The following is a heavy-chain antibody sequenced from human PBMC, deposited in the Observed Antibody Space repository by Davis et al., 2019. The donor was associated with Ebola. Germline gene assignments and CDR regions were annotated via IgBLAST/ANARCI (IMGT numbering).Heavy chain of an antibody. CDR3: ASLLKAAGGMDV. CDR2: ISSTSAYI. J-gene: IGHJ6*02. CDR1: GFTFTTST. D-gene: IGHD1-26*01. V-gene: IGHV3-21*01. Sequence: PGGSLRLSCSSSGFTFTTSTITWVRQAPGRGLEWVSSISSTSAYIHYADSVKGRFTISRDNAKKSLFLQMNSLRVDDTAVYYCASLLKAAGGMDVWGQGTTVTVSS.